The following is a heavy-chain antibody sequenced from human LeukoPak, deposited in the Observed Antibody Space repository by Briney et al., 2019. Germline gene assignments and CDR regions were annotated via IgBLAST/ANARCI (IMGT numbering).Heavy chain of an antibody. D-gene: IGHD6-13*01. CDR2: INPNSGGT. CDR3: ARQAYSSSWYRDYYYGMDV. CDR1: GYTFTGYY. V-gene: IGHV1-2*02. J-gene: IGHJ6*02. Sequence: ASVKVSCKPSGYTFTGYYMHWVRQAPGQGLEWMGWINPNSGGTNYAQKFQGRVTMTRDTSISTAYMELSRLRSDDTAVYYCARQAYSSSWYRDYYYGMDVWGQGTTVTVSS.